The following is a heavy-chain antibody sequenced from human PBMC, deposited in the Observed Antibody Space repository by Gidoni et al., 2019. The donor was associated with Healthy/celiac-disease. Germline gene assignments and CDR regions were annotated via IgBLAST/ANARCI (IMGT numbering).Heavy chain of an antibody. J-gene: IGHJ4*02. CDR3: AKAPYYYGSGGDY. D-gene: IGHD3-10*01. V-gene: IGHV3-23*01. CDR2: ISGSGGST. CDR1: GFTFSSYA. Sequence: EVQLLESGGGLVQPGGSLRLSCAASGFTFSSYAMSWVRQAPGKGLGWVSAISGSGGSTYYADSVKGRFTISRDNSKNTLYLQMNSLRAEDTAVYYCAKAPYYYGSGGDYWGQGTLVTVSS.